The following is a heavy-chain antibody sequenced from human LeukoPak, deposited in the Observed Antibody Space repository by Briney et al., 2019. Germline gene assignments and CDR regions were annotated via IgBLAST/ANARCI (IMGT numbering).Heavy chain of an antibody. CDR1: GYTFTSYD. Sequence: ASVKVSCKASGYTFTSYDINWVRQATGQGLEWMGWMNPNSGNTGYAQKFQGRVTMTRNTSISTAYMELSSLRSEDTAVYYCARGRSAMPNYYYYMDVWGKGTTVTISS. V-gene: IGHV1-8*01. D-gene: IGHD2-2*01. J-gene: IGHJ6*03. CDR3: ARGRSAMPNYYYYMDV. CDR2: MNPNSGNT.